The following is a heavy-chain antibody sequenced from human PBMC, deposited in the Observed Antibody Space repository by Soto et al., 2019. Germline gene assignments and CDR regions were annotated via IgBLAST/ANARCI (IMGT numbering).Heavy chain of an antibody. CDR1: GYTFTSYD. CDR2: MNPNSGNT. CDR3: ARGGYYYDSSAYYRPFDY. J-gene: IGHJ4*02. Sequence: QVQLVQSGAEVKKPGASVKVSCKASGYTFTSYDINWVRQATGQGLEWMGWMNPNSGNTGYAQKFQGRVAMTWSTSISTAYMELSSLRSEDTAVYYCARGGYYYDSSAYYRPFDYWRQGPLVTVSS. V-gene: IGHV1-8*01. D-gene: IGHD3-22*01.